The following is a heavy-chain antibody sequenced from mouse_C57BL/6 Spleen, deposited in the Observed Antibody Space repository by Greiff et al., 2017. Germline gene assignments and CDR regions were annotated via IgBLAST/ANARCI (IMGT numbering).Heavy chain of an antibody. CDR2: INPNNGGT. V-gene: IGHV1-26*01. Sequence: EVQLQQSGPELVKPGASVKISCKASGYTFTDYYMNWVKQSHGKSLEWIGDINPNNGGTSYNQKFKGKATLTVDKSSSTAYMELRSLTSEDSAVYYCARVNYYGSFYFDYWGQGTTLTVSS. D-gene: IGHD1-1*01. CDR3: ARVNYYGSFYFDY. J-gene: IGHJ2*01. CDR1: GYTFTDYY.